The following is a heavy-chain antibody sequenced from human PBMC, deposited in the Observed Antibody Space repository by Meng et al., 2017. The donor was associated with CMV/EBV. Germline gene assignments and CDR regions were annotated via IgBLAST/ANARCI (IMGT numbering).Heavy chain of an antibody. CDR2: IYYSGST. J-gene: IGHJ6*02. D-gene: IGHD6-13*01. Sequence: SETLSLTCTVSGGSISSYYWSWIRQPPGKGLEWIGYIYYSGSTNYNPSLKSRVTISVDTSKNQFSLKLSSVTAADTAVYYCARDGRSPIAAAGTGSGYYYYGMDVWGQGTTVTVSS. CDR1: GGSISSYY. V-gene: IGHV4-59*01. CDR3: ARDGRSPIAAAGTGSGYYYYGMDV.